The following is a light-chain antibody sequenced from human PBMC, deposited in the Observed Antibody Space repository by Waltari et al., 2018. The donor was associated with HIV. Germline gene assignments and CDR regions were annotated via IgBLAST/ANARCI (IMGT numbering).Light chain of an antibody. CDR1: SSNIGAGYD. Sequence: QSVLTQPPSVSGAPGQRVTISCTGSSSNIGAGYDVHWYQQLPGTAPKLLIYGTSKRPSGVPDRFSGSKSGTSASLAITGLQAEDEADYYCQSYDSSLSGFVVFGGGTKLTVL. CDR2: GTS. V-gene: IGLV1-40*01. CDR3: QSYDSSLSGFVV. J-gene: IGLJ2*01.